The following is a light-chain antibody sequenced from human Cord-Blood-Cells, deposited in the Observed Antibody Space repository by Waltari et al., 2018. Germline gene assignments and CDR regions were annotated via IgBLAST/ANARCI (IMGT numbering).Light chain of an antibody. Sequence: SYELTQPPSVSVSPGQPARTTCPGDTLPTKYAHWYQQKSGQAPVLVIYEDIKRPSGIPERFSGSSSGTMAILTISGAQVEDEADYYCYSTESNGNHRVFGGGTKLTVL. CDR2: EDI. V-gene: IGLV3-10*01. J-gene: IGLJ3*02. CDR1: TLPTKY. CDR3: YSTESNGNHRV.